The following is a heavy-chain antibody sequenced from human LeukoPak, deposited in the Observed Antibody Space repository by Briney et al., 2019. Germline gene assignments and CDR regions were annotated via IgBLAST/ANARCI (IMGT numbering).Heavy chain of an antibody. CDR2: ISAYNGHT. J-gene: IGHJ4*02. V-gene: IGHV1-18*01. D-gene: IGHD6-19*01. Sequence: ASVNVSCKASGYTFTSYGISWVRQAPGQGLEWMGWISAYNGHTNYAQKLQGRVTMTTDTSTSTAYMELRSLGSDDTAVYFCARDKDLGAVAGTFDYWGQGTLVTASS. CDR1: GYTFTSYG. CDR3: ARDKDLGAVAGTFDY.